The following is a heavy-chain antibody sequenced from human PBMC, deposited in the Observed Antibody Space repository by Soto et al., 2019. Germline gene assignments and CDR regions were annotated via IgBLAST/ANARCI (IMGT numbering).Heavy chain of an antibody. V-gene: IGHV3-23*01. J-gene: IGHJ4*02. CDR3: AKANVLRFVX. Sequence: GGALRLSCAASGFTFSSYAMSWVRQAPGKGLELVSAIIGSGGSTYYSDSVKGRFTISRENSKNTLYLQMNSLRAEDTAVYYCAKANVLRFVXWGQVTLVTVSX. D-gene: IGHD3-3*01. CDR1: GFTFSSYA. CDR2: IIGSGGST.